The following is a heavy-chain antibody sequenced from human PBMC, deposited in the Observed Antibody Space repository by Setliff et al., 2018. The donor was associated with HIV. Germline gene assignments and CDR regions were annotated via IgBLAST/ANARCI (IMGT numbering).Heavy chain of an antibody. D-gene: IGHD2-8*01. CDR1: GYTFTDYY. CDR2: INPNSGGT. J-gene: IGHJ3*01. CDR3: ATKVYCTNGVCLDAFDL. V-gene: IGHV1-2*06. Sequence: GASVKVSCKASGYTFTDYYIHWVRQAPGQGLEWMGRINPNSGGTNYAQKFQGRVTMTRDTSISSAYMELSGLKSDDTAVYYCATKVYCTNGVCLDAFDLWGQGTMVTVS.